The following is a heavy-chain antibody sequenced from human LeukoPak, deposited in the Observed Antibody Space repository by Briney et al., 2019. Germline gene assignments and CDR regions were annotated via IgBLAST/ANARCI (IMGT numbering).Heavy chain of an antibody. CDR2: IYYSGST. CDR3: ARDCSSSSCYLDY. V-gene: IGHV4-31*03. J-gene: IGHJ4*02. CDR1: GGSISSGGYY. D-gene: IGHD2-2*01. Sequence: SETLSLTCTVSGGSISSGGYYWSWIRQHPGKGLEWIGYIYYSGSTYYNPSLKSRVTISVDTSKNQFSLKLSSVTAADTAVYYCARDCSSSSCYLDYWSQGTLVTVSS.